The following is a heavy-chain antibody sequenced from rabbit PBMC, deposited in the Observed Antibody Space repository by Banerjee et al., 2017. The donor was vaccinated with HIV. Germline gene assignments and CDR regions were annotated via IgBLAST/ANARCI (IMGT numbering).Heavy chain of an antibody. CDR2: INTGSGST. CDR3: ARAGYGDYGYDL. D-gene: IGHD2-1*01. J-gene: IGHJ4*01. Sequence: QEQLVESGGGLVQPEGSLTLTCKASGFTLSSYWMCWVRQAPGKGLEWSACINTGSGSTYYANWAKGRFTISKTSSTTVTLQMTSLTAADTATYFCARAGYGDYGYDLWGPGTLVTVS. V-gene: IGHV1S45*01. CDR1: GFTLSSYW.